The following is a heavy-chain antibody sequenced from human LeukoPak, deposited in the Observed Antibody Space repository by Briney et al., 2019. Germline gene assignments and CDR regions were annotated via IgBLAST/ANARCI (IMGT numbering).Heavy chain of an antibody. Sequence: PSETLSLTCTVSGGSISSGDYYWSWIRQPPGKGLEWIGYIYYSGSTYHNPSLKSRITISVDTAKNQFSLKLSSVTAADTAVYYCARYCSSTSCYGPTFDYWGQGTLVTVSS. CDR2: IYYSGST. CDR1: GGSISSGDYY. J-gene: IGHJ4*02. D-gene: IGHD2-2*01. CDR3: ARYCSSTSCYGPTFDY. V-gene: IGHV4-30-4*08.